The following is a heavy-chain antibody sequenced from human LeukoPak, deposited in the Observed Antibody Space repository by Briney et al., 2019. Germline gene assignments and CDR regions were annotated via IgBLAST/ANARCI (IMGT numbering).Heavy chain of an antibody. J-gene: IGHJ4*02. CDR1: GFTFSSYA. V-gene: IGHV3-30*04. Sequence: SGGSLRLSCAASGFTFSSYAMHWVRQAPGKGLEWVAVISYDGSIEAYADSVRGRFTVSRDKSKNTLYLQMNSLRVEDTAVYSCARDRGLISAADYFDYWGQGTLVTVSS. D-gene: IGHD6-13*01. CDR3: ARDRGLISAADYFDY. CDR2: ISYDGSIE.